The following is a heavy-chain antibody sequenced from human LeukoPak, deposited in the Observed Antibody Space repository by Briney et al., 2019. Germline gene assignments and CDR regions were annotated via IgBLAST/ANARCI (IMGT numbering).Heavy chain of an antibody. J-gene: IGHJ4*02. V-gene: IGHV4-59*01. Sequence: KPSETLSLTCTVSGGSISSYYWSWIRQPPGKGLEWIGYIYYSGSTNYNLSLKSRVTISVDTSKNQFSLKLSSVTAADTAVYYCARHNYVLRFDYWGQGTLVTVSS. CDR3: ARHNYVLRFDY. D-gene: IGHD4-11*01. CDR2: IYYSGST. CDR1: GGSISSYY.